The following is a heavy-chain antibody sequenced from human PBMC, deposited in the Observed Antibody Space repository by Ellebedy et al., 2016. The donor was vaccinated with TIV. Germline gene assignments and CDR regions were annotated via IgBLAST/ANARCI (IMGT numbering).Heavy chain of an antibody. Sequence: GESLKISCVGSGFTFSSKGLHWVRQAPGKGLEWVAVISKNGNDRTYADSVKGRFTISRDNPRNTLYLHMDRLTTEDTSEYFCALCTGSGSPWPYFTSWGRGTLVTVSS. CDR1: GFTFSSKG. CDR2: ISKNGNDR. V-gene: IGHV3-30*03. CDR3: ALCTGSGSPWPYFTS. J-gene: IGHJ5*02. D-gene: IGHD2-15*01.